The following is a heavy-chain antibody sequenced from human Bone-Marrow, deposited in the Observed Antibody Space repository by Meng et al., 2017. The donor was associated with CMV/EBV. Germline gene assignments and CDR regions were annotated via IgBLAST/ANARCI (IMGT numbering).Heavy chain of an antibody. Sequence: SVKVSCKASGGTFSSYAISWVRQAPGQGLEWMGGIIPIFGTANYAQKFQGRVTITTDESTSTAYMELSSLRSEDTAVYYCARDWPAREFGRGGMDVWGQGTTVTAS. CDR2: IIPIFGTA. D-gene: IGHD3-10*01. CDR1: GGTFSSYA. V-gene: IGHV1-69*05. CDR3: ARDWPAREFGRGGMDV. J-gene: IGHJ6*02.